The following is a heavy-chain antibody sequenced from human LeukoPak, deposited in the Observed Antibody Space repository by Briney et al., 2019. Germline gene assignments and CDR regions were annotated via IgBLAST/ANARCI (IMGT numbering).Heavy chain of an antibody. J-gene: IGHJ5*02. CDR1: GFTFTIHY. CDR2: INQDGSEK. Sequence: GGSLRLSCAASGFTFTIHYMTWVRQAPGMGLEWVANINQDGSEKYYVDSVKGRFTISRDNAKISLYLQMNSLRAEDTAVYYCARGRDWFDPLGQGTLVTVSS. V-gene: IGHV3-7*04. CDR3: ARGRDWFDP.